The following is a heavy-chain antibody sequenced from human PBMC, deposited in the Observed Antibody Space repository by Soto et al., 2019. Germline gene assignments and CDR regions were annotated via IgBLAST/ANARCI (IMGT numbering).Heavy chain of an antibody. Sequence: EVQLLESGGGLVQPGGPLRLSCATSGLSFSLYSMGWVRQAPGKGLEWVSAISGSGRNIHYADSVKGRFTISRDNSKNTLSLQMNSLSAEATALYYCAKDDRTASRIDYWGQGTLVTVSS. CDR3: AKDDRTASRIDY. D-gene: IGHD2-21*02. V-gene: IGHV3-23*01. CDR2: ISGSGRNI. J-gene: IGHJ4*02. CDR1: GLSFSLYS.